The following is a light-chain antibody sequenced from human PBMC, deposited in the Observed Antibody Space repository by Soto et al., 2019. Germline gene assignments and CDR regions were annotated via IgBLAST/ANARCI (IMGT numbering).Light chain of an antibody. V-gene: IGKV2-30*01. J-gene: IGKJ1*01. CDR3: MQGTHWPPT. CDR2: KVS. Sequence: DVVMTQSPLSLPVTLGQPASISCRSSQSLVYRDGNTYLNWFQQRPGQSPRRLIYKVSNRDSGVPDRFSGSGSGTDFTLNISGVEAEDVGVYYCMQGTHWPPTFGRGTRVEIK. CDR1: QSLVYRDGNTY.